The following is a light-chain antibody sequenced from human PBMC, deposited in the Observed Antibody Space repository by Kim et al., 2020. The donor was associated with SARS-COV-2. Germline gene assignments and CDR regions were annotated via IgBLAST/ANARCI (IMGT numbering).Light chain of an antibody. Sequence: SPGERATLSCRTSQSVESHLAWFQQKPGQAPRLLIYHAFIRATGIPARFSGSGSGTDFTLTISGLEPEDFAVYYCQQRSDWPPENSFGQGTKLEI. CDR1: QSVESH. CDR3: QQRSDWPPENS. J-gene: IGKJ2*03. CDR2: HAF. V-gene: IGKV3-11*01.